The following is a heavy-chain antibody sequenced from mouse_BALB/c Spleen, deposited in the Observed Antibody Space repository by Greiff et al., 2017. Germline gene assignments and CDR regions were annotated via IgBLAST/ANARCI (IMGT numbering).Heavy chain of an antibody. V-gene: IGHV3-2*02. J-gene: IGHJ4*01. D-gene: IGHD2-4*01. CDR3: ARGGLRRAGTGYYYAMDY. CDR1: GYSITSDYA. CDR2: ISYSGST. Sequence: EVKVVESGPGLVKPSQSLSLTCTVTGYSITSDYAWNWIRQFPGNKLEWMGYISYSGSTSYNPSLKSRISITRDTSKNQFFLQLNSVTTEDTATYYCARGGLRRAGTGYYYAMDYWGQGTSVTVSS.